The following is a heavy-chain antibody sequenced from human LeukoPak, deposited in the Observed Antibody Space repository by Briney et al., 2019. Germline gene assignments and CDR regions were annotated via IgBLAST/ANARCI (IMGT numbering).Heavy chain of an antibody. V-gene: IGHV3-48*03. D-gene: IGHD3-16*01. CDR2: ITQGGSTI. Sequence: GGSLRLSCEASGFTFSSYDMNWVRQAPGKGLQWISHITQGGSTIYYADSVKGRFTIFRDNAKSSLYLQMDSLRVEDTAIYYCARSRGKYFLRWGQGTLVTVSS. J-gene: IGHJ1*01. CDR3: ARSRGKYFLR. CDR1: GFTFSSYD.